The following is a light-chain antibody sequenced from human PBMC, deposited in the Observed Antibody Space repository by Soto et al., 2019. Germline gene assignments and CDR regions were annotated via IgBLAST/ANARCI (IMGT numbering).Light chain of an antibody. CDR3: ETWDTNTRV. J-gene: IGLJ3*02. Sequence: QLVLTQSSSASASLGSSVRLTCTLSSGHSSYIIAWHQQQPGKAPRYLMKVEGSGSYNKGSGVPDRFSGSSSGADRYLTISNHQFEDEADYYCETWDTNTRVFGGGTKLTVL. CDR1: SGHSSYI. CDR2: VEGSGSY. V-gene: IGLV4-60*02.